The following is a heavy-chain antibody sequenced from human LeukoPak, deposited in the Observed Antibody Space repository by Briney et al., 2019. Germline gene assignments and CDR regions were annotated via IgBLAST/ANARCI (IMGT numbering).Heavy chain of an antibody. CDR2: ISSSSSTI. CDR1: GFTFSSYS. D-gene: IGHD3-22*01. CDR3: ARDFHRRVYGSSGYSPY. V-gene: IGHV3-48*01. J-gene: IGHJ4*02. Sequence: PGGSLRLSCAASGFTFSSYSMNWVRQAPGKGLECVSYISSSSSTIYYADSVKGRFTISRDNAKNSLYLQMNSLRAEDTAVYYCARDFHRRVYGSSGYSPYWGQGTLVTVSS.